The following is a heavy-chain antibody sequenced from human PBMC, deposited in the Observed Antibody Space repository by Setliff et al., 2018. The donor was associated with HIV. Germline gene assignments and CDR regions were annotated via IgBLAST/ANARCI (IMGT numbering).Heavy chain of an antibody. CDR1: GYSISSSNW. D-gene: IGHD3-10*01. CDR2: IDYSGST. V-gene: IGHV4-28*01. CDR3: ARSTVGIRGVVRGYYYYYMDV. J-gene: IGHJ6*03. Sequence: SETLSLTCTVSGYSISSSNWWGWVRQTPGKGLEWIGYIDYSGSTYYNPSLESRVTMSVDTSKNQFSLKLTSVTAVDTAAYYCARSTVGIRGVVRGYYYYYMDVWGKGTKVTVSS.